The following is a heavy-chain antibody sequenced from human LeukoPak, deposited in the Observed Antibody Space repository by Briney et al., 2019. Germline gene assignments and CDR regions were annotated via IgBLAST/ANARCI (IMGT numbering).Heavy chain of an antibody. J-gene: IGHJ5*02. D-gene: IGHD6-25*01. V-gene: IGHV4-34*01. CDR3: ARASFQYSSANWFDP. CDR2: INHSGST. Sequence: PSETLSLTCAVYGGSFSGYYWSWIRQPPGKGLEWIGEINHSGSTNYNPSLKSRVTISVDTSKNQFSLKLSSVTAADTAVYYCARASFQYSSANWFDPWGQGTLVTVSS. CDR1: GGSFSGYY.